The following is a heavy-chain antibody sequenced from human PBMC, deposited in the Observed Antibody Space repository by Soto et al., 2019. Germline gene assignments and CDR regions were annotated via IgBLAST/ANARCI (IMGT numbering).Heavy chain of an antibody. CDR1: GFTFTSYG. J-gene: IGHJ1*01. CDR3: AKDAAADCGGDCLPWGNFQH. D-gene: IGHD2-21*02. V-gene: IGHV3-30*18. CDR2: ISNDGTSK. Sequence: QVQLVESGGGVVQPGRSLRLSCAVSGFTFTSYGMHWVRQAPGKGLEWVAVISNDGTSKYYSDSVKGRFTISRDNSKNTLYLQMNSLRAEDTAVYYCAKDAAADCGGDCLPWGNFQHWGQGTLVTVSS.